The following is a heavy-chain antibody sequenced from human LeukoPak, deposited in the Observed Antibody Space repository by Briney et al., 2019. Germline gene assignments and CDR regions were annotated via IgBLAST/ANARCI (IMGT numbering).Heavy chain of an antibody. CDR3: AKPYQHLLWDYFDP. Sequence: SETLSLTCTVSGGSVDSSYYWAWIRQSPGKGLEWIGSIFHMGHTYYNPSLKSRLTISLDTSKNQFSLKLTSLTAADTAIYYCAKPYQHLLWDYFDPWGQGKLVTVSS. CDR1: GGSVDSSYY. V-gene: IGHV4-39*01. D-gene: IGHD3-16*01. J-gene: IGHJ5*02. CDR2: IFHMGHT.